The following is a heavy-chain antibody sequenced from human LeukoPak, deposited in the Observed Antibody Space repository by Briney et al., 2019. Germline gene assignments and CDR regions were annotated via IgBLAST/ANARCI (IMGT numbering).Heavy chain of an antibody. V-gene: IGHV3-48*03. Sequence: PGGSLRLSCAASGFTFSSYEMNWVRQAPGKGLEWVSYISSSGSTIYYADSVKGRFTISRDNAKNSLYLQMNRLRAEDTAVYYCARVGPYDWFDPWGQGTLVTVSS. J-gene: IGHJ5*02. CDR3: ARVGPYDWFDP. D-gene: IGHD3-16*01. CDR2: ISSSGSTI. CDR1: GFTFSSYE.